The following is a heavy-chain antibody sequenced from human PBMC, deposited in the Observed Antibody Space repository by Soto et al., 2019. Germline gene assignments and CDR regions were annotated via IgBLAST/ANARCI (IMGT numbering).Heavy chain of an antibody. D-gene: IGHD3-22*01. CDR3: ARDFAYYDSSGYYEGMSWFDP. V-gene: IGHV3-21*01. Sequence: GGSLRLSCVASGFNLSTYSMNWVRQAPGKGLEWVSCISGTSSYIFDADSVGGRFTISRDNAKNSVYLQMNSLRAEDTAVYYCARDFAYYDSSGYYEGMSWFDPWGQGTLVTVSS. CDR2: ISGTSSYI. J-gene: IGHJ5*02. CDR1: GFNLSTYS.